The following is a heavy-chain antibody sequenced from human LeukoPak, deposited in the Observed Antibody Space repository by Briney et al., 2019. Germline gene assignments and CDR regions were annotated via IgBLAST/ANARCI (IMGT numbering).Heavy chain of an antibody. Sequence: GRSLRLSCEASGFTFSRNGMHWVRQAPGKGLEWVAVIAYDGSNKYYADSVKGRFTISRDNSKNTLYLQMNSLRAEDTAVYYCAKDRRSSWCFDYRGQGTQVTVSS. CDR2: IAYDGSNK. CDR3: AKDRRSSWCFDY. CDR1: GFTFSRNG. J-gene: IGHJ4*02. V-gene: IGHV3-30*18. D-gene: IGHD6-13*01.